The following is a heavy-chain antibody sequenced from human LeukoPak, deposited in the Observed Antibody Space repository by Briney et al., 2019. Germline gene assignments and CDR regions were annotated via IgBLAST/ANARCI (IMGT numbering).Heavy chain of an antibody. CDR3: ARSDQPGGDYCSSTSCYLRWFDP. D-gene: IGHD2-2*01. J-gene: IGHJ5*02. CDR1: GFTFSGYS. Sequence: GGSLRLSCAASGFTFSGYSMNWVRQAPGKGLEWVSSISSSSSYIYYADSVKGRFTISRDNAKNSLYLQMNSLRAEDTAVYYCARSDQPGGDYCSSTSCYLRWFDPWGQGTLVTVSS. V-gene: IGHV3-21*01. CDR2: ISSSSSYI.